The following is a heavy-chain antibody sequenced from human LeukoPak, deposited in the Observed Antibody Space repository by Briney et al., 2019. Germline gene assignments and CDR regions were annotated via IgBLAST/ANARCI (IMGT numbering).Heavy chain of an antibody. CDR3: TTEYDFWSGYSTYYFDY. CDR1: GFTFSNAW. CDR2: INSKTDGGTT. Sequence: PGGSLRLSCAASGFTFSNAWMSWVRQAPGKGLEWVGRINSKTDGGTTDYAAPVKGRFTISRDDSKNTLYLQMNSLKTEDTAVYYCTTEYDFWSGYSTYYFDYWGQGTLVTVSS. V-gene: IGHV3-15*01. J-gene: IGHJ4*02. D-gene: IGHD3-3*01.